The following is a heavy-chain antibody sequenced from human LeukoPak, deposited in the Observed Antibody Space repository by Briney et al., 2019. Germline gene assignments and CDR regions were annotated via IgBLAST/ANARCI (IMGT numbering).Heavy chain of an antibody. CDR3: AKKITMIVVVRYGMDV. Sequence: GGSLRLSCAASGFTFSSYAMSWVRQAPGKGLEWVSAISGSGGSTYYADSVKGRFTISRDNSKSTLYLQMNSLRAEDTAVYYCAKKITMIVVVRYGMDVWGQGTTVTVSS. CDR1: GFTFSSYA. J-gene: IGHJ6*02. CDR2: ISGSGGST. D-gene: IGHD3-22*01. V-gene: IGHV3-23*01.